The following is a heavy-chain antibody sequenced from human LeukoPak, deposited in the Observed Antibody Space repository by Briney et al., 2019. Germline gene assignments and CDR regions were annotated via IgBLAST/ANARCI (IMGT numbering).Heavy chain of an antibody. J-gene: IGHJ3*02. CDR2: IYSGGST. CDR1: GFTVSSNY. CDR3: ARDDRGYTDAFDI. D-gene: IGHD5-18*01. V-gene: IGHV3-53*01. Sequence: PGGSLRLSCAASGFTVSSNYMSWVRQAPGKGLEWVSVIYSGGSTYYPDSVKGRFTISRDNSKNTLYLQMNSLRAEDTAVYYCARDDRGYTDAFDIWGQGTMVTVSS.